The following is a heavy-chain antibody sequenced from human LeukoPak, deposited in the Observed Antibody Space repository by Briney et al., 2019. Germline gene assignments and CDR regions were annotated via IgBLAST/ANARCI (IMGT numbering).Heavy chain of an antibody. J-gene: IGHJ4*02. CDR1: GFTFSNYA. V-gene: IGHV3-30*04. CDR3: VRMKVATGRKFDY. D-gene: IGHD3-9*01. Sequence: SGGSLRLSRAPSGFTFSNYALNWVRQAPGRGLEWVAIISFDAVQKYYADSVKGRFTISRDNSNNTLYLEMNNLTPADTAAYYCVRMKVATGRKFDYWGQGTLVTVSS. CDR2: ISFDAVQK.